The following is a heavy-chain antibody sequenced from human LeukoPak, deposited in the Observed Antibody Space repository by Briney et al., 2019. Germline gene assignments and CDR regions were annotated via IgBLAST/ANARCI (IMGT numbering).Heavy chain of an antibody. CDR3: AKEQGCSGGSCYARGHFDY. CDR2: ISYDGSNK. CDR1: GFTFSSYG. D-gene: IGHD2-15*01. J-gene: IGHJ4*02. V-gene: IGHV3-30*18. Sequence: GGSLRLSCAASGFTFSSYGMHWVRQAPGKGLEWVAVISYDGSNKYYADSVKGRFTISRDNSKNTLYLQMNSLRAEDTAVYYCAKEQGCSGGSCYARGHFDYWGQGTLVTVSS.